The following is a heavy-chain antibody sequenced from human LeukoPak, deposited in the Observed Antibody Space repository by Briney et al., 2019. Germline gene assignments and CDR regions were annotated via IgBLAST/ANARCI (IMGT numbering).Heavy chain of an antibody. CDR3: ARYSGYDYY. Sequence: ASVKVSCRASGYTFSSYGISWVRQAPGQGLEWMGIINPSGGSTSYAQKFQGRVTMTRDTSTSTVYMELSSLRSEDTAVYYCARYSGYDYYWGQGTLVTVSS. J-gene: IGHJ4*02. CDR2: INPSGGST. CDR1: GYTFSSYG. D-gene: IGHD5-12*01. V-gene: IGHV1-46*01.